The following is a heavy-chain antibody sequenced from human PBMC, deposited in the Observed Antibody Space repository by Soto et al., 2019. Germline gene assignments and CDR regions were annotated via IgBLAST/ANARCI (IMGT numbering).Heavy chain of an antibody. Sequence: PGGFLRLSCGASGFTFSSYAMSWVSQAPGKGLEWVSAISGSGGSTYYADSVKGRFTISRDNSKNTLYLQMNSLRAEDTAVYYCAKTPHLEWPNWFDPWGQGTLVTVS. CDR1: GFTFSSYA. J-gene: IGHJ5*02. V-gene: IGHV3-23*01. D-gene: IGHD3-3*01. CDR3: AKTPHLEWPNWFDP. CDR2: ISGSGGST.